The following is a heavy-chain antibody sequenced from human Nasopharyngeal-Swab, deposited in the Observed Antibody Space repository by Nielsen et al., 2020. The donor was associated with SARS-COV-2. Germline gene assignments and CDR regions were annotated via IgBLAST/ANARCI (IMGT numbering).Heavy chain of an antibody. CDR3: VKDYPELVGSSSIFDY. J-gene: IGHJ4*02. CDR1: GFTFSGYA. D-gene: IGHD3-10*01. V-gene: IGHV3-23*01. CDR2: INSPGGT. Sequence: GESLKISCAASGFTFSGYAMSWVRQAPGKGLEWVSGINSPGGTYYRDSVKGRFTISKDNSQSTLYLQMDSLRAEDTAIYYCVKDYPELVGSSSIFDYWGQGIQVTVSS.